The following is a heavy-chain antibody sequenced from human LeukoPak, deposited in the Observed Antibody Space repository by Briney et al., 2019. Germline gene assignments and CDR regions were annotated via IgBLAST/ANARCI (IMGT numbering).Heavy chain of an antibody. CDR2: IYSSEST. J-gene: IGHJ4*02. CDR3: ARDLAL. V-gene: IGHV4-4*07. Sequence: SETLSLTCSVSGGSMTNYYWSWIRQPAGKGLEWIGRIYSSESTNYNPSLKRRVTMSVDTSKSQFSLKLSSVTAADTAVYYCARDLALWGQGTLVTVSS. CDR1: GGSMTNYY.